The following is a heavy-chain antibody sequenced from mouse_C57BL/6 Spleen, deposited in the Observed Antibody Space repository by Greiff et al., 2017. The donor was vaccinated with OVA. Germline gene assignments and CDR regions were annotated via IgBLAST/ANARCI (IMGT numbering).Heavy chain of an antibody. CDR2: ISNGGGST. Sequence: EVNVVESGGGLVQPGGSLKLSCAASGFTFSDYYMYWVRQTPEKRLEWVAYISNGGGSTYYPDTVKGRFTISRDNAKNTLYLQMSRLKSEDTAMYYCARRDYYGSSGFAYWGQGTLVTVSA. CDR1: GFTFSDYY. J-gene: IGHJ3*01. D-gene: IGHD1-1*01. V-gene: IGHV5-12*01. CDR3: ARRDYYGSSGFAY.